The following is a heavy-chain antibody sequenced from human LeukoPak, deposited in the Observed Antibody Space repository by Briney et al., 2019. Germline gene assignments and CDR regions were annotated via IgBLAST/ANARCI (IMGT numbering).Heavy chain of an antibody. CDR3: ATKDRWRGRLGGGFGP. CDR1: GGSFSGYY. D-gene: IGHD3-16*01. V-gene: IGHV4-34*01. J-gene: IGHJ5*02. CDR2: INHSGST. Sequence: SETLSLTCAVYGGSFSGYYWSWIRQPPGKGLEWIGEINHSGSTNYNPSLKNRVTISVDTSENQFSLKLSSVTAAETAVYYCATKDRWRGRLGGGFGPWGQGPLVTVSS.